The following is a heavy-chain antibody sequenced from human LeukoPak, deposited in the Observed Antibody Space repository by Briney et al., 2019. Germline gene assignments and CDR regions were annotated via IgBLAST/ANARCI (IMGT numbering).Heavy chain of an antibody. J-gene: IGHJ4*02. V-gene: IGHV3-15*01. CDR2: IKSKTDGGTT. Sequence: GGSLRLSCAASGFTFSNAWMSWVRQAPGKGLEWVGRIKSKTDGGTTDYAAPVKGRFTISRDDSKNTLYLQMNSLKTGDTAVYYCTTPNPYYDFWSGYFLWGQGTLVTVSS. D-gene: IGHD3-3*01. CDR3: TTPNPYYDFWSGYFL. CDR1: GFTFSNAW.